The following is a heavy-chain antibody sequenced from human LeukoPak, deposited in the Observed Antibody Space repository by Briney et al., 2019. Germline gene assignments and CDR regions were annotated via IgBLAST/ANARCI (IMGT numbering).Heavy chain of an antibody. D-gene: IGHD4-23*01. CDR1: GGSISSGSYY. CDR2: IYTSGST. CDR3: ARLTVVTGWFDP. Sequence: PSQTLSLTCTVSGGSISSGSYYWSWIRQPAGKGLEWIGRIYTSGSTNYNPSLKSRVTISVDTSKNQLSLKLSSVTAADTAVYYCARLTVVTGWFDPWGQGTLVTVSS. J-gene: IGHJ5*02. V-gene: IGHV4-61*02.